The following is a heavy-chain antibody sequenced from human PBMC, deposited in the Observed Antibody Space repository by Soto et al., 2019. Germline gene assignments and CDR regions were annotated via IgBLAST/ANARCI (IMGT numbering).Heavy chain of an antibody. V-gene: IGHV4-59*08. Sequence: PSETLTLTCTVSGGSISNYYCVWIRQPPGKGLEWIGYIYYSGSTYYNPSLKSRVTISVDTSKNQFSLKLSSVTAADTAVYYCARHGVIAAAGTDYYYGMDVWGQGTTVTVSS. CDR3: ARHGVIAAAGTDYYYGMDV. CDR2: IYYSGST. J-gene: IGHJ6*02. CDR1: GGSISNYY. D-gene: IGHD6-13*01.